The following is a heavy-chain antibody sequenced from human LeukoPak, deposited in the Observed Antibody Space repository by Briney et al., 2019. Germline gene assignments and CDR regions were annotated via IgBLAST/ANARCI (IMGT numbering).Heavy chain of an antibody. J-gene: IGHJ5*01. CDR3: AGDVGPGAHAPGFDS. CDR1: GYAFSAYG. Sequence: ASVKVSCKASGYAFSAYGITWMRRAPGQGPEWMGWLHNSPRNTVYAQSFQGRVTMTTDTPTHTAYMELRGLTSDDTAVYYCAGDVGPGAHAPGFDSWGQGTLVAASS. D-gene: IGHD3/OR15-3a*01. V-gene: IGHV1-18*01. CDR2: LHNSPRNT.